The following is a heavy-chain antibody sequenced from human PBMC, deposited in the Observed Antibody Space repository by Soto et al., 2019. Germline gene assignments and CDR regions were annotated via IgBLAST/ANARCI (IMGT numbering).Heavy chain of an antibody. CDR2: IWYDGSNK. D-gene: IGHD6-19*01. V-gene: IGHV3-33*01. CDR1: GFTFSSYG. Sequence: PGGSLRLSCAASGFTFSSYGMHWVRQAPGKGLEWVAVIWYDGSNKYYADSVKGRFTISRDNSKNTLYLQMNSLRAEDTAVYYCARDLDGGSGFDYWGQGTLVTVSS. CDR3: ARDLDGGSGFDY. J-gene: IGHJ4*02.